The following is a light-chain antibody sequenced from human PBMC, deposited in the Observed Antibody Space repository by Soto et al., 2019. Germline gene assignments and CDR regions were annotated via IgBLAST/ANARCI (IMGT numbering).Light chain of an antibody. Sequence: DIQMTQSPSTLSASVGNRVTITCRASQSIRSWVAWYQQKPGKAPKLLIYKASSLESGVPSRFSGSGSGTEFTVTISRLQPDDFTTYYCQQYNSYPRTFGQGTKLEIK. CDR3: QQYNSYPRT. CDR1: QSIRSW. V-gene: IGKV1-5*03. CDR2: KAS. J-gene: IGKJ2*01.